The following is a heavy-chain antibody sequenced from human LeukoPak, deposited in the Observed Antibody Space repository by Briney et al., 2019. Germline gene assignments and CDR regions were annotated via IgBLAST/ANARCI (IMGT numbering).Heavy chain of an antibody. CDR1: GFTFDDYA. V-gene: IGHV3-9*01. Sequence: PGGSLRLSCAASGFTFDDYAMHWVRQAPGKGLEWVSGISWNSGSIGYADSVKGRFTISRDNAKNSLYLQMNSLRAEDTALYYCAKGSRYYDSSGYPNGAFDIWGQGTMVTVSS. CDR3: AKGSRYYDSSGYPNGAFDI. CDR2: ISWNSGSI. D-gene: IGHD3-22*01. J-gene: IGHJ3*02.